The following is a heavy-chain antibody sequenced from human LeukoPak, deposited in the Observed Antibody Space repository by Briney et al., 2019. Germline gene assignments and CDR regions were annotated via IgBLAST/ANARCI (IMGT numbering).Heavy chain of an antibody. Sequence: GGSPRLSCAASGFTFSSYGMHWVRQAPGKGLEWVAVISYDGSNKYYADSVKGRFTISRDNSKNTLYLQMNSLRTEDTAVYYCAKSSGAYYVGAFDIWGQGTMVTVSS. D-gene: IGHD1-26*01. V-gene: IGHV3-30*18. CDR3: AKSSGAYYVGAFDI. CDR2: ISYDGSNK. J-gene: IGHJ3*02. CDR1: GFTFSSYG.